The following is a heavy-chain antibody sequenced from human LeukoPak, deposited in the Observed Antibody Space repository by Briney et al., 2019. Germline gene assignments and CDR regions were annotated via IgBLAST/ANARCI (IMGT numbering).Heavy chain of an antibody. J-gene: IGHJ4*02. V-gene: IGHV4-34*01. CDR3: ARGQGIVVVPAAIYYFDY. Sequence: SETLSLTCAVYGGSFSGYYWSWIRQPPGKGREWSGEINHSGSTNYNPSLKSRGTISVDTSNHQFSLKLSSVTAADTAVYYCARGQGIVVVPAAIYYFDYWGQGPLVTVSS. CDR1: GGSFSGYY. CDR2: INHSGST. D-gene: IGHD2-2*01.